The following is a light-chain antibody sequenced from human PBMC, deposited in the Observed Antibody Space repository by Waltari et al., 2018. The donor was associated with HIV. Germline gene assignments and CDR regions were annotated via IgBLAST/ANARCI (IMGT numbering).Light chain of an antibody. J-gene: IGLJ3*02. CDR3: SSYAGSSTWV. CDR2: EVS. Sequence: QSALTQPPSASGSPGQSVTISCTGISSDAGDDNYVSWYQQSPGKAPKFIIYEVSKRPSGVPVRFSGSKSGNTASLTFSGLQADDEADYYCSSYAGSSTWVFGGGTKLTVL. V-gene: IGLV2-8*01. CDR1: SSDAGDDNY.